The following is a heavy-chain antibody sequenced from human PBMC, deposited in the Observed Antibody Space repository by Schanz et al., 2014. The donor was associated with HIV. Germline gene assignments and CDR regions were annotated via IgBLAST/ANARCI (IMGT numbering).Heavy chain of an antibody. J-gene: IGHJ4*02. D-gene: IGHD3-3*01. V-gene: IGHV3-30*15. CDR1: GFTFSSYA. Sequence: QVQLVESGGGVVQPGRSLRLSCAASGFTFSSYAMYWVRQAPGKGLEWVADLSHDGSNKYYADSVKGRFTISRDNSKNTLYLQMSSLRADDTAVYYCAKRIIFGVVFPANFDYWGQGTLVTVSS. CDR3: AKRIIFGVVFPANFDY. CDR2: LSHDGSNK.